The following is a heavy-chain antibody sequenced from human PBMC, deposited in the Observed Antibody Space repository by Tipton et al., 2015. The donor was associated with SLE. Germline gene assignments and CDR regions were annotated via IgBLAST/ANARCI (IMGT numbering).Heavy chain of an antibody. V-gene: IGHV4-39*07. CDR3: ARRDFWTGYFDY. D-gene: IGHD3/OR15-3a*01. CDR1: DGSISSGSYY. Sequence: TLSLTCTVSDGSISSGSYYWGWIRQPPGKGLEWIGSIFYSETTHYNPSLKNRVTMSVDTSKNHFSLKLSSVTAADTAVYYCARRDFWTGYFDYWGQGTLVTVSS. J-gene: IGHJ4*02. CDR2: IFYSETT.